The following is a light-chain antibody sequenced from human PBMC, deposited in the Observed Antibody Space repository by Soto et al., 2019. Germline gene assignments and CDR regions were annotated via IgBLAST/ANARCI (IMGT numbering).Light chain of an antibody. Sequence: EIVLTQSPVTLSLSPGERATLSCRASQSVSSNLAWYQQKPGQPPRLLFFDASNRATGIPARFSGSGSGTDFTLTISRLEPEDFAVYYCLQRSDWRTFGRGTKVDIK. V-gene: IGKV3-11*01. CDR1: QSVSSN. J-gene: IGKJ1*01. CDR2: DAS. CDR3: LQRSDWRT.